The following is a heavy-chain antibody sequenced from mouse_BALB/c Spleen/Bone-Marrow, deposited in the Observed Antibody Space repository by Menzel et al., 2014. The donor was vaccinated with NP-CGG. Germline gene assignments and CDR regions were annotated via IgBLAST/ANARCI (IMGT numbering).Heavy chain of an antibody. CDR3: ARSTWSYYNGMDY. V-gene: IGHV5-17*02. Sequence: EVKLVESGGGLVQPGGSRKLSCAASGFTFSNFGIHWVRQAPEKGLEWVAYISGVSSTIYYADTVKGRFTISRDNPKNTLFLRMTSLRSEDTAMYYCARSTWSYYNGMDYWGQGTSVTVSS. CDR2: ISGVSSTI. D-gene: IGHD1-1*01. CDR1: GFTFSNFG. J-gene: IGHJ4*01.